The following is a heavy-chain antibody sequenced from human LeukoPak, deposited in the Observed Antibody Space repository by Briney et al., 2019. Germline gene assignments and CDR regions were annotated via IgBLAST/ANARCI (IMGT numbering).Heavy chain of an antibody. CDR1: GFPFSSYA. CDR3: AKEEGSGWYDY. D-gene: IGHD6-19*01. J-gene: IGHJ4*02. V-gene: IGHV3-23*01. CDR2: ISGSGGST. Sequence: GGSLRLSCSASGFPFSSYAMHWVRQAPGKGLEYVSAISGSGGSTYYADSVKGRFTISRDNSKNTLYLQMNSLRAEDTAVYYCAKEEGSGWYDYWGQGTLVTVSS.